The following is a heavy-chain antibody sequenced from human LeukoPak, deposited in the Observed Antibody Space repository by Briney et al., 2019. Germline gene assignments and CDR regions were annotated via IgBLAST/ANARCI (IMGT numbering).Heavy chain of an antibody. CDR1: GYTLTELS. J-gene: IGHJ4*02. CDR3: ATTSCERGGDCSEPFDY. D-gene: IGHD2-21*02. Sequence: ASVKVSCKVSGYTLTELSMHWVRQAPGKGLEWMGGFDPEDGETIYAQKFQGRVTMTEDTSTDTAYMELSSLRSEDTAVYYCATTSCERGGDCSEPFDYWGQGTLVTVSS. CDR2: FDPEDGET. V-gene: IGHV1-24*01.